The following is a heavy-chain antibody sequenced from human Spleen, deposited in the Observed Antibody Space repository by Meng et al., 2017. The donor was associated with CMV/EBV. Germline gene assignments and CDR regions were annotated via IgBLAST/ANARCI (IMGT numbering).Heavy chain of an antibody. J-gene: IGHJ5*02. CDR2: ISGSGGST. D-gene: IGHD6-13*01. CDR3: AKVGSWYYWFDP. V-gene: IGHV3-23*01. Sequence: ESLKISCAASGFTFSSYAMSWVRQAPGKGLEWVSAISGSGGSTYYADSVKGRFTISRDNSKNTLYLQMNSLRAEDTAVYYCAKVGSWYYWFDPWGQGTLVTVSS. CDR1: GFTFSSYA.